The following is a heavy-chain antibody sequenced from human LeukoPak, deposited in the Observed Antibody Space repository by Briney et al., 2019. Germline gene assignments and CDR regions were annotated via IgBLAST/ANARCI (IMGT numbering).Heavy chain of an antibody. J-gene: IGHJ4*02. D-gene: IGHD4-23*01. CDR1: GFTFSRYD. Sequence: GGSLRLSCVASGFTFSRYDVHWLRQAPGKGLEWVAVKAYDGNSKIYADSVKRRFTVYRDNSKKTVSLQMHSLRREDTAVYYCVKDLLQWYKFDSWGQGTLVIVSS. CDR3: VKDLLQWYKFDS. CDR2: KAYDGNSK. V-gene: IGHV3-30*18.